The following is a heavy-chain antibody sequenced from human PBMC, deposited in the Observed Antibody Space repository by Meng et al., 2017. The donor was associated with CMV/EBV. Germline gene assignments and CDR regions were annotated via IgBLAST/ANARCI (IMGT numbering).Heavy chain of an antibody. CDR1: GFTFSNGW. D-gene: IGHD3-10*01. CDR2: IKSKSVGGTT. V-gene: IGHV3-15*01. Sequence: ETLSLTCVASGFTFSNGWMNWVRQAPGKGLEWVARIKSKSVGGTTDYAAPVMGRFSISRDDSKNTLHLQMNSLKIEDTAVYYCTTEYYGSEFIYWGQGTTVTVSS. CDR3: TTEYYGSEFIY. J-gene: IGHJ6*02.